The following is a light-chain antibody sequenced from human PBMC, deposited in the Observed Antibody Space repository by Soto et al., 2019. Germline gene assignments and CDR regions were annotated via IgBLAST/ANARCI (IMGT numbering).Light chain of an antibody. J-gene: IGKJ1*01. CDR2: DAS. CDR3: QHYNSYSEA. V-gene: IGKV3-11*01. CDR1: RSVSRS. Sequence: EIVLTQSPATLSLSPGESATLSCRASRSVSRSLTWYQQKPGQAPRLLIYDASTRATGIPPRFSGSGSGTEFTLTISSLQPDDFATYYCQHYNSYSEAFGQGTKV.